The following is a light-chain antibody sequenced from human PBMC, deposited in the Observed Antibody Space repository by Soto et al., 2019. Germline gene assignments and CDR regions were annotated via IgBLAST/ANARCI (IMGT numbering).Light chain of an antibody. V-gene: IGLV2-23*03. Sequence: QSALTQPASVTGSPGQSITISCTGSSSDGGTYNLVSWYQQHPGKAPKLMIYEGSKRPSGVSNRFSGSKSGNTASLTISGLQAEDEADYYCCSYAGSSTFEVLGGGTKHTVL. CDR2: EGS. J-gene: IGLJ2*01. CDR1: SSDGGTYNL. CDR3: CSYAGSSTFEV.